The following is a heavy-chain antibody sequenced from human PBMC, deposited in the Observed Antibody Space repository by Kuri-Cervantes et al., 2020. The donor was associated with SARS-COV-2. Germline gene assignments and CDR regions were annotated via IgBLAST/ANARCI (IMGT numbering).Heavy chain of an antibody. CDR2: NDYSGST. V-gene: IGHV4-39*01. J-gene: IGHJ4*02. Sequence: SETLSLTCTVSGGSISSSSYYWGWNRQPPGKGLEWIGSNDYSGSTYYNPSLKSRVTTSVDTTKNRLSLKLSSVTAADTAVYYCARLYYDILTGYYRHYFDYWGQGTLVTVSS. D-gene: IGHD3-9*01. CDR1: GGSISSSSYY. CDR3: ARLYYDILTGYYRHYFDY.